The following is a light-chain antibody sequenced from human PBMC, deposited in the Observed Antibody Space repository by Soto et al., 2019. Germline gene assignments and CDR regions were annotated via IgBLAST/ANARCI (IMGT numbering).Light chain of an antibody. Sequence: QAVVTQPPSVSGAPGQRVTISCTGSSSNIGAGYDVHWYQQLPGTAPKLLIYGNNNRPSGVPDLFSGSKSGTSASLAITGLQAEDEADYYCQSYDSSLTGSVVFGGGTKLTVL. CDR3: QSYDSSLTGSVV. J-gene: IGLJ2*01. V-gene: IGLV1-40*01. CDR1: SSNIGAGYD. CDR2: GNN.